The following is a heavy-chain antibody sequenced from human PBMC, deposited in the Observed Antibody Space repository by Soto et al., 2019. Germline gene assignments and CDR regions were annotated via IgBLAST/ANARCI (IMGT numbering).Heavy chain of an antibody. D-gene: IGHD3-10*01. Sequence: GGSLRLSCAASGFTFSSHSIQWVRQAPGKGLEWVAVISYDGSIKYYADSVKGRFTISRDNSKNTAYLQMNSLRAEDTAVFYCAREWSTSGDLDYWGQGTLVTVSS. J-gene: IGHJ4*02. CDR1: GFTFSSHS. CDR3: AREWSTSGDLDY. V-gene: IGHV3-30-3*01. CDR2: ISYDGSIK.